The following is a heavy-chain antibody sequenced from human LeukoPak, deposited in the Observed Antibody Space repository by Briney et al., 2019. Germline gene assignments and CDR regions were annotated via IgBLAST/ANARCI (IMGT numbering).Heavy chain of an antibody. Sequence: GASVKVSCKASGYTFTSYYMHWVRQAPGQGLEWMGMINPSGGALRYAQKFQDRVTMTRDTSTSTVYMEVSSLRSEDTAVYYCARKVYASNDYYYEYYLDYWGQGTLVTVSS. V-gene: IGHV1-46*01. D-gene: IGHD3-22*01. CDR2: INPSGGAL. CDR3: ARKVYASNDYYYEYYLDY. J-gene: IGHJ4*02. CDR1: GYTFTSYY.